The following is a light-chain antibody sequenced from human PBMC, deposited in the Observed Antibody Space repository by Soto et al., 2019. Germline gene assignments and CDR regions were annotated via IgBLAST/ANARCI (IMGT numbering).Light chain of an antibody. CDR2: QDS. CDR3: QAWDSSTRVV. Sequence: SYELTQPPSVSVSPGQTASITCSGDKLGDKYACWYQQKPGQSPVVVIYQDSKRPSGIPERFSGSNSGNTATLTISGTQAMDEADYYCQAWDSSTRVVFGGGTKLTVL. J-gene: IGLJ2*01. CDR1: KLGDKY. V-gene: IGLV3-1*01.